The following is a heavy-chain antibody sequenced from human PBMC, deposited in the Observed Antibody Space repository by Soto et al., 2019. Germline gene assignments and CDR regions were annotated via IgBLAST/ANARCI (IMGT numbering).Heavy chain of an antibody. V-gene: IGHV3-23*01. CDR3: TPGQGNWNY. CDR2: IAGRGDIT. J-gene: IGHJ4*02. Sequence: EVQLLESGGGLVQPGVSLRLSCAASGFTFTSYAMSWVRQPPGRGLEWVSGIAGRGDITYYADSVKGRFTISRDNSKKTLDLQMSSLRAEDTAVYYCTPGQGNWNYWGQGTLVTDSS. D-gene: IGHD1-1*01. CDR1: GFTFTSYA.